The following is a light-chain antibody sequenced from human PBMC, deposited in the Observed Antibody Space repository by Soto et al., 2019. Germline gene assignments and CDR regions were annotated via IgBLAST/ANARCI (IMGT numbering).Light chain of an antibody. CDR3: QQSDSTSYT. V-gene: IGKV1-39*01. CDR2: AAS. Sequence: DIQMTQSPSSLSASVGDRVTITCRASQSISSYLNWYQQKPGKAPKLLIYAASSLHSGVPSRFSGSGSGTDFTLTISSLQPEDFATYYCQQSDSTSYTFGQGTKLEIK. CDR1: QSISSY. J-gene: IGKJ2*01.